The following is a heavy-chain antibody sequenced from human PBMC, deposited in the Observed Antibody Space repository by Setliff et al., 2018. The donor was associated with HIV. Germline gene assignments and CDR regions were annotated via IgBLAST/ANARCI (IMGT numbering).Heavy chain of an antibody. CDR3: AKGCGGAGFCYYADY. V-gene: IGHV3-30*18. CDR2: ISYDGTSK. D-gene: IGHD2-21*01. J-gene: IGHJ4*02. Sequence: GGSLRLSCAASGFTFSTHGMHWVRQAPGKGLGWVAIISYDGTSKHYADSVKGRFTISRDNSKNTLYLHMNNLRGDDMAVYYCAKGCGGAGFCYYADYWGQGTVVTVSS. CDR1: GFTFSTHG.